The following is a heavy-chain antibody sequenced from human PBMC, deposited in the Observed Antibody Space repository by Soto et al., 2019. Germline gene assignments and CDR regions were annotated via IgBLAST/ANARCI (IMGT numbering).Heavy chain of an antibody. CDR1: GGSFSSGGYY. J-gene: IGHJ4*02. Sequence: SETLSLTCNVSGGSFSSGGYYWSWIRHLPGKGLEWIGYIYYSGSTYYNPSLKSRFTISLDTSKNQFSLKLSSVTAADTAVYYCANATSFSDHHDYWGQGTLVTVSS. CDR3: ANATSFSDHHDY. V-gene: IGHV4-31*03. CDR2: IYYSGST. D-gene: IGHD2-2*01.